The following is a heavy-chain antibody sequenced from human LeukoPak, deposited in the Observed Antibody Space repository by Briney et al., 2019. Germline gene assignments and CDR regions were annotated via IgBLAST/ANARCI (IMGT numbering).Heavy chain of an antibody. CDR3: ASTYSNLASFDY. Sequence: SETLSLTCTVPGGSISSYYWSWIRQPPGKGLEWIGYIHYSGSTNYNPSLKSRVTTSVDTSKSQFSLKLSSVTAADTAEYYCASTYSNLASFDYWGQGTLVTVSS. CDR1: GGSISSYY. V-gene: IGHV4-59*01. CDR2: IHYSGST. D-gene: IGHD1-26*01. J-gene: IGHJ4*02.